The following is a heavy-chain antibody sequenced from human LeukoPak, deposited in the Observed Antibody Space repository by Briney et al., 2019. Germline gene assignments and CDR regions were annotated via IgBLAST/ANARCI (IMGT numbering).Heavy chain of an antibody. CDR1: GYTFTSYY. J-gene: IGHJ4*02. CDR2: INPSGGST. Sequence: ASVKVFCKASGYTFTSYYVHWVRQAPGQGLEWMGIINPSGGSTSYAQKFQGRVTMTRDTSTSTVYMELSSLRSEDTAVYYCARDGPRIAALGEDFDYWGQGTLVTVSS. D-gene: IGHD6-6*01. CDR3: ARDGPRIAALGEDFDY. V-gene: IGHV1-46*01.